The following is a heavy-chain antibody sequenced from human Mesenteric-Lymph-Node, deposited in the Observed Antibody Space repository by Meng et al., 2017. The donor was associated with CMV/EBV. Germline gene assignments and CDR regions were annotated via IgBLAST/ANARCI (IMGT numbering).Heavy chain of an antibody. CDR1: SISIGGYY. Sequence: SISIGGYYWSWIRQHPGKGLEWIGYIYYSGSTNYNPSLKSRVTISVDTSKNQFSLKLSSVTAADTAVYYCARGPYCSSTSCNYYFDYWGQGTLVTVSS. J-gene: IGHJ4*02. D-gene: IGHD2-2*01. CDR2: IYYSGST. V-gene: IGHV4-31*02. CDR3: ARGPYCSSTSCNYYFDY.